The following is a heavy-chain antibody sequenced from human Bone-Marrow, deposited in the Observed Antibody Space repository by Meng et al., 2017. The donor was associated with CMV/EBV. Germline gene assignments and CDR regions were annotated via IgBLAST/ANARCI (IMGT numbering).Heavy chain of an antibody. V-gene: IGHV1-18*01. Sequence: ASVKVSCKASGYTFTSYGISWVRQAPGQGLEWMGWISAYNGNTNYAQKLQGRVTMTTDTSTSTAYMELRSLRSDDTAVYYCARDPIGSGRYGMGGYWGQGTLVTVSS. CDR3: ARDPIGSGRYGMGGY. J-gene: IGHJ4*02. CDR1: GYTFTSYG. D-gene: IGHD3-10*01. CDR2: ISAYNGNT.